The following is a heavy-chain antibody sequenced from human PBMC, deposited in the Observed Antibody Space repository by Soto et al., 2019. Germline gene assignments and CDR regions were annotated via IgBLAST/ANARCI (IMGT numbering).Heavy chain of an antibody. D-gene: IGHD3-16*01. CDR1: GFTFDDYA. Sequence: GGSLRLSCAASGFTFDDYAMHWVRQAPGKGLEWVSGISWNSGSIGYADSVKGRFTISRDNAKNSLYLQMNSLRAEDTALYYCAKGSMITFGGSVPGDAFDIWGQGTMVTVSS. CDR3: AKGSMITFGGSVPGDAFDI. J-gene: IGHJ3*02. CDR2: ISWNSGSI. V-gene: IGHV3-9*01.